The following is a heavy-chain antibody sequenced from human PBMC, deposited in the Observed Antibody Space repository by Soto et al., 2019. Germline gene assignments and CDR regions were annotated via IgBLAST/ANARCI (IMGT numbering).Heavy chain of an antibody. CDR1: GFTFSSYA. CDR2: ISGSGGST. D-gene: IGHD3-22*01. V-gene: IGHV3-23*01. CDR3: GKVSDRGYYTVEC. J-gene: IGHJ4*02. Sequence: SLRLSCAASGFTFSSYAMSWVRQAPGKGLEWVSAISGSGGSTYYADSVKGRFTVSRDNSKNTLYLQMNNLRAEDTAVYYCGKVSDRGYYTVECWGQGTLVTVSS.